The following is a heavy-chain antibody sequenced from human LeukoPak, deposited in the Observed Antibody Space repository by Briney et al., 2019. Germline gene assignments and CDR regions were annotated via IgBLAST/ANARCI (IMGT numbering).Heavy chain of an antibody. V-gene: IGHV4-59*01. CDR3: ARVGTYGSGSYLSWLDY. CDR1: GGSISSYY. CDR2: IYYSGST. J-gene: IGHJ4*02. D-gene: IGHD3-10*01. Sequence: SETLSLTCTVSGGSISSYYWSWIRQPPGKGLEWIGYIYYSGSTNCNPSLKSRVTISVDTSKNQFSLKLSSVTAADTAVYYCARVGTYGSGSYLSWLDYWGQGTLVTVSS.